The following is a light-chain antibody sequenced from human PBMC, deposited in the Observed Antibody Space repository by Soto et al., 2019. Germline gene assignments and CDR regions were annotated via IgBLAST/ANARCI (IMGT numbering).Light chain of an antibody. Sequence: QSALTQPASVSGSPGQSITISCTGTSSDVGGYNYVSWYQQHPGKAPKLMIYEVSNRPSGVSNRFSGSKSGNTASLTISGLQAEDEADYYCSSYTSSSTSNYVFGTGT. CDR2: EVS. CDR3: SSYTSSSTSNYV. J-gene: IGLJ1*01. CDR1: SSDVGGYNY. V-gene: IGLV2-14*01.